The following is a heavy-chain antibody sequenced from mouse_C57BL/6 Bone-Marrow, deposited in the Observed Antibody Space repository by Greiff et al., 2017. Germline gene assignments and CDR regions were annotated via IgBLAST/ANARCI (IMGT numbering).Heavy chain of an antibody. D-gene: IGHD1-1*01. Sequence: EVMLVESGGGLVKPGGSLKLSCAASGFTFSSYAMSWVRQTPEKRLEWVATISDGGSYTYYPDNVKGRFTISRDNAKNNLYLQMSHLKSEDTAMYYCARDLRWYFDVWGTGTTVTVSS. CDR3: ARDLRWYFDV. CDR1: GFTFSSYA. J-gene: IGHJ1*03. CDR2: ISDGGSYT. V-gene: IGHV5-4*01.